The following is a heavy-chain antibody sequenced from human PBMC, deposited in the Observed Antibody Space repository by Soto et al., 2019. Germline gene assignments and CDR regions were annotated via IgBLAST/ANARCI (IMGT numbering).Heavy chain of an antibody. J-gene: IGHJ4*02. CDR2: IRCKANNYAT. Sequence: LGWSLRLSCATSGFTFSGSAMHWVRQASGKGLEYIGLIRCKANNYATGYAASLKGRFTISRDDSRNTAYLQMNSLKSEDTAVYFCGAGGSLLTPFHTWGQGIQVTVSS. CDR1: GFTFSGSA. V-gene: IGHV3-73*01. CDR3: GAGGSLLTPFHT. D-gene: IGHD4-17*01.